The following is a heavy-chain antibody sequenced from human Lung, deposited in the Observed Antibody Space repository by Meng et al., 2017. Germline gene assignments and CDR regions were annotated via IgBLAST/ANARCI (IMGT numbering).Heavy chain of an antibody. D-gene: IGHD4-11*01. Sequence: QVQVQQGGAGLVKASAPLSLTCVVPGGSFRNYSWDWVRQPPGKGLEWIGEINHSGSTNYNPSLESRATISVDTSQNNLSLKLSSVTAADSAVYYCARGPTTMAHDFDYWGQGTLVTVSS. J-gene: IGHJ4*02. CDR3: ARGPTTMAHDFDY. CDR2: INHSGST. V-gene: IGHV4-34*01. CDR1: GGSFRNYS.